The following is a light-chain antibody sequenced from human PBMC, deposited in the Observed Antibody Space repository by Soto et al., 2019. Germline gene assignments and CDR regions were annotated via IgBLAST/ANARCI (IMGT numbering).Light chain of an antibody. CDR3: QQYKNWPL. CDR2: GAS. Sequence: IVMTQSPATLSLSPGEGVTLSFRAIQSVRSHLAWYQQKPGQPPRLLIYGASTRATGIPARFSGSGFGTEFTLTISSLQSEDFAVYYCQQYKNWPLFGQGTRLEI. CDR1: QSVRSH. J-gene: IGKJ5*01. V-gene: IGKV3-15*01.